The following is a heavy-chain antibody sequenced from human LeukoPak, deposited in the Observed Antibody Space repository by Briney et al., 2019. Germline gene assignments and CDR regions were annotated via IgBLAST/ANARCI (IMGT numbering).Heavy chain of an antibody. J-gene: IGHJ6*02. Sequence: GGSLRPSCGASGFTFSSYSLNWVRQTPGKGLEWVSYISSSASTIYYADSVSGRFTISRDNAKNSLYLQMNSLRVADTAVYYCVSEGYNYYGMDVWGQGTTVTVSS. V-gene: IGHV3-48*04. CDR2: ISSSASTI. CDR1: GFTFSSYS. CDR3: VSEGYNYYGMDV.